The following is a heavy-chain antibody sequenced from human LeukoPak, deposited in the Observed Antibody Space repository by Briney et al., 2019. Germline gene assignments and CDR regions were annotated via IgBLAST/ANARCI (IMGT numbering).Heavy chain of an antibody. D-gene: IGHD6-13*01. CDR3: VKGGIAAADNYFDY. V-gene: IGHV3-64D*06. J-gene: IGHJ4*02. CDR2: ISGNGDST. CDR1: GFTVSSNY. Sequence: PGGSLRLSCAASGFTVSSNYMSWVRQAPGKGLEYVSAISGNGDSTYYADSVKGTFTISRDNSKNTLYLQMSSLRAEDTAVYYCVKGGIAAADNYFDYWGQGTLVTVSS.